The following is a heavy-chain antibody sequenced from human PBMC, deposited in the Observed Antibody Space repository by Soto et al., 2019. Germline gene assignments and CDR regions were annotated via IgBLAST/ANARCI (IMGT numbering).Heavy chain of an antibody. CDR2: IYHSGTT. Sequence: TSETLSLTCAVSGYSISSGFHWGWIRQAPGKGLEWIGSIYHSGTTYYNPSLKSRVTISVDTSKNQFSLRLRSVTAADTAVYYCARDSVAETGHWGQGTLVTVSS. CDR3: ARDSVAETGH. D-gene: IGHD2-15*01. CDR1: GYSISSGFH. J-gene: IGHJ4*02. V-gene: IGHV4-38-2*02.